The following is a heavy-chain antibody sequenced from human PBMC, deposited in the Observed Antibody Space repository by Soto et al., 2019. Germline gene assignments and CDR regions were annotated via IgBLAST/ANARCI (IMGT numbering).Heavy chain of an antibody. CDR3: ARAQRDYNTDWYDWFDP. V-gene: IGHV3-13*04. D-gene: IGHD6-19*01. CDR1: GFTFSSYD. J-gene: IGHJ5*02. Sequence: EVQLVESGGGLVQPGGSLRLSCAASGFTFSSYDMHWVRQATGKGLEWVSVIGTTGDTYYSGSVKGRFTVSRDKAKKSLCLQMNTLRAGDTAGYYCARAQRDYNTDWYDWFDPWGQGTLVTVSS. CDR2: IGTTGDT.